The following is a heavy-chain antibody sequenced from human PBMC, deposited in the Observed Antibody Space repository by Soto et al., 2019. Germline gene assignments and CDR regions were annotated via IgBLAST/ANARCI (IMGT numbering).Heavy chain of an antibody. CDR2: ISGSGGST. CDR1: EFTFSGYA. CDR3: ARDRGGYFWYFDY. J-gene: IGHJ4*02. V-gene: IGHV3-23*01. D-gene: IGHD6-25*01. Sequence: EVQLLESGGGLVQPGGSLRLSCAVSEFTFSGYAMSWVRQAPGKGLEWVSAISGSGGSTYYADSVKGRFTISRDNSKNTLYLQMNSLRAEDTAVYYCARDRGGYFWYFDYWGQGTLVTVSS.